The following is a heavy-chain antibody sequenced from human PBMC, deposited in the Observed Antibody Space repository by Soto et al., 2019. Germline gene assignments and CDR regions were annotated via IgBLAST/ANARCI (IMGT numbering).Heavy chain of an antibody. CDR2: IKQDGSEE. J-gene: IGHJ1*01. CDR3: VREYCSSASCSGYFQH. Sequence: EVQLVASGGGLVQPGGSLRLSCAASGFTFTNYWMTWVRQAPGKGLEWVANIKQDGSEEYYVDSLRGRFTISRDNAKSSLYLQMNSLRAEDKAMYYCVREYCSSASCSGYFQHWGQGTLVTVSS. CDR1: GFTFTNYW. V-gene: IGHV3-7*04. D-gene: IGHD2-15*01.